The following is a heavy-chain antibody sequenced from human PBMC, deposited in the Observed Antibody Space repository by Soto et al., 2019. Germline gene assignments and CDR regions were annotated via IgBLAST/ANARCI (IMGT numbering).Heavy chain of an antibody. D-gene: IGHD6-19*01. CDR2: IIPIFGTA. J-gene: IGHJ6*02. V-gene: IGHV1-69*13. CDR1: GGTFSSYA. CDR3: ASLGTKPVALYYYYGMDV. Sequence: SVKVSCKASGGTFSSYAISWVRQAPGQGLVWMVGIIPIFGTANYAQKFQSRVTITADESTSTAYMELSSLRSEDTAVYYCASLGTKPVALYYYYGMDVWGQGTTVTVSS.